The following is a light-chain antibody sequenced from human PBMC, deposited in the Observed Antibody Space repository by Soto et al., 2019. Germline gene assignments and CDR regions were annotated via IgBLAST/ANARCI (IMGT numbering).Light chain of an antibody. CDR3: QQYNNWPPWT. Sequence: EVLLTQSPATLSVSPGERATLSCRASRVIGSNLAWYQQKPGQAPRLLIHGASTRATDIPARFSGSGSGTEFTPPTSSLQSEDFATSYCQQYNNWPPWTFGQGTKVDIK. V-gene: IGKV3-15*01. J-gene: IGKJ1*01. CDR1: RVIGSN. CDR2: GAS.